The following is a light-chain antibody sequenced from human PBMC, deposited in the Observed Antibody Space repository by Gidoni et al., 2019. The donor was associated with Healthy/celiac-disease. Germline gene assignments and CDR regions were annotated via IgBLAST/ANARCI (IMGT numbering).Light chain of an antibody. V-gene: IGKV1-33*01. Sequence: EIQLTQSPSSLSASVGDRVTITCQASQDISNYLNWYQQKPGKAPKLLIYDASNLETGVPSRFSGSGSGTYFTFTISSLQPEDLATYYCQQYDDIPLTFGGGTKVEIK. CDR3: QQYDDIPLT. CDR1: QDISNY. J-gene: IGKJ4*01. CDR2: DAS.